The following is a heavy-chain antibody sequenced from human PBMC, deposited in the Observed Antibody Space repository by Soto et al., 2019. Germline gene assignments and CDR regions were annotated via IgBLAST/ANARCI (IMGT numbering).Heavy chain of an antibody. CDR1: GFAFNSYA. CDR3: ARGRIAPAYFQF. J-gene: IGHJ1*01. CDR2: LSGGGGAA. V-gene: IGHV3-23*01. Sequence: EVQLLEPGGGLVQPGGSLRLSCVASGFAFNSYALTWVRQAPGKGLEWVSSLSGGGGAAFYADSVRDRFSISKDKTTNTLYLQMNSLRGEDTALYFCARGRIAPAYFQFWGAGTPVSVSS. D-gene: IGHD6-13*01.